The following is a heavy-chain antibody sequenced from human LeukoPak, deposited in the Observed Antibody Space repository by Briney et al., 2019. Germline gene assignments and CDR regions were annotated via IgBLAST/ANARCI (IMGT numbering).Heavy chain of an antibody. J-gene: IGHJ4*02. D-gene: IGHD3-9*01. CDR3: VGAHYIDTRGFDY. CDR1: GGSFSGYY. V-gene: IGHV4-34*01. Sequence: SETLSLTCAVYGGSFSGYYWGWIRQPPGMGLEWIGSIYYTGSTYYNPSLRSRVSVSVDMSKNQVSLQLSSVTAADTAIYFCVGAHYIDTRGFDYWGQGDLVTVSS. CDR2: IYYTGST.